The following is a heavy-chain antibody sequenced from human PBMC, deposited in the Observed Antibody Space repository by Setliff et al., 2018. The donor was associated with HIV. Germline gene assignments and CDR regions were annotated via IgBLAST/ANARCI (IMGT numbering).Heavy chain of an antibody. D-gene: IGHD4-4*01. Sequence: SETLSLTCTVSGGSISSSYWTWTRQPPGKGLEWIGNIHYSGSTNYNPSLKSRVTISVDTTKNQFSLKLTSVTAADTAVYYCARGGRSTVATWAWFDPWGQGTLVTVSS. CDR3: ARGGRSTVATWAWFDP. CDR2: IHYSGST. J-gene: IGHJ5*02. V-gene: IGHV4-59*12. CDR1: GGSISSSY.